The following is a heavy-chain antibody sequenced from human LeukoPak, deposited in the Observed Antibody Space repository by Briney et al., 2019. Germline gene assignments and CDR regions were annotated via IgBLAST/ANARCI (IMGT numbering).Heavy chain of an antibody. J-gene: IGHJ4*02. V-gene: IGHV3-30-3*01. D-gene: IGHD2-15*01. Sequence: GGSLRLSCAASGFTFSRYAMHWVRQAPGKGLEWVAVISSDGNRTYYADSVKGRFTLSRDNSNKTLHLQMKNLRADDTAVYYCALLSGPSYSWGQGTLVTVSS. CDR1: GFTFSRYA. CDR3: ALLSGPSYS. CDR2: ISSDGNRT.